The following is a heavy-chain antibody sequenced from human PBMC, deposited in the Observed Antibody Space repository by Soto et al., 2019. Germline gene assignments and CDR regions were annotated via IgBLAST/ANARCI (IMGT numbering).Heavy chain of an antibody. D-gene: IGHD2-2*01. V-gene: IGHV4-31*03. Sequence: SETLSLTCTVSGGSISSGGYYWSWIRQHPGKGLEWIGYIYYSGSTYYNPSLKSRVTISVDTSKNQFSLKLSSVTAADTAVYYCARVASPRKDIVVVPAAPNYGMDVWGQGTTVTVS. CDR3: ARVASPRKDIVVVPAAPNYGMDV. CDR1: GGSISSGGYY. J-gene: IGHJ6*02. CDR2: IYYSGST.